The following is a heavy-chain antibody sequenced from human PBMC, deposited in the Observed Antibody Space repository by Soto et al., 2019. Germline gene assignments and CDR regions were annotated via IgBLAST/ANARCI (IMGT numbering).Heavy chain of an antibody. CDR1: GGSISSYY. D-gene: IGHD4-17*01. V-gene: IGHV4-59*01. CDR2: IYYSGST. CDR3: ARATVTTFHFDY. J-gene: IGHJ4*02. Sequence: QVQLQESGPGLVKPSETLSLTCTVSGGSISSYYWSWIRQPPGKGLEWIGYIYYSGSTNYNPSLKSRVTISVDTSKNQFSLKLSSVTAADTAVYYCARATVTTFHFDYWGQGTLVTVSS.